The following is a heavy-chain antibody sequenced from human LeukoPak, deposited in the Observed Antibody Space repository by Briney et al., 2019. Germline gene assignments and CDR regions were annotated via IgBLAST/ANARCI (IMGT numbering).Heavy chain of an antibody. D-gene: IGHD3-16*01. V-gene: IGHV3-23*01. CDR3: AKDIRGDTGLGSMDV. J-gene: IGHJ6*03. Sequence: GGSLRLSCAASGFTISTYAMSWGRQAPVKGREWVSTISGSGGDTYYADSVKGPFTISRDNSKSTLYLQMNSLRAEDTAVYSCAKDIRGDTGLGSMDVWGKGTTVTVSS. CDR2: ISGSGGDT. CDR1: GFTISTYA.